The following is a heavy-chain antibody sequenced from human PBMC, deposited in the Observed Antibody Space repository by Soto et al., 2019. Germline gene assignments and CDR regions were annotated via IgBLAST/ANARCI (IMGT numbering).Heavy chain of an antibody. V-gene: IGHV1-69*01. D-gene: IGHD3-3*02. J-gene: IGHJ6*02. Sequence: HVQVVQSGAEVKEPGSSVKVSCQASGGTFRSSALSWVRQAPGQGLEWMGGIIPLFRTPDYAQKFQGRVTITADESTSTAYMELSSLRSEDTAIYYCARDNGHPQLGGNYYYITDVWGQGTTITVSS. CDR1: GGTFRSSA. CDR2: IIPLFRTP. CDR3: ARDNGHPQLGGNYYYITDV.